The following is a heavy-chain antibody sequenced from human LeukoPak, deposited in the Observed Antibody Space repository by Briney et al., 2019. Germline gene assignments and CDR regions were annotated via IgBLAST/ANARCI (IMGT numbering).Heavy chain of an antibody. CDR2: ITSSNNYI. CDR3: WTTWGAHYWYSDL. Sequence: GGSLRLSCAASGFTFSSYSMNWVRQAPGKGLEWVSSITSSNNYIYYADSMKGRSTISRDNAKNSLYLQMNSLRAEDTAVYYWWTTWGAHYWYSDLWGGGALVTVSS. CDR1: GFTFSSYS. V-gene: IGHV3-21*01. J-gene: IGHJ2*01. D-gene: IGHD1-26*01.